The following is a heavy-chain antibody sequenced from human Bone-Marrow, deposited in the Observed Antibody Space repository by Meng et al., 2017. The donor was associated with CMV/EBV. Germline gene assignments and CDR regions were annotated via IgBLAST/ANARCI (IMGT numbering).Heavy chain of an antibody. D-gene: IGHD3-16*01. CDR3: ASWAFEYFQH. Sequence: LACAVPGVFIRSRNCWGWVRQPPWNGLECIGEIYHSGSPNYNPSLKSRVPISVDKSKNQFSLKLSSVTAADTAVYYCASWAFEYFQHWGQGTLVTVSS. V-gene: IGHV4-4*02. CDR2: IYHSGSP. CDR1: GVFIRSRNC. J-gene: IGHJ1*01.